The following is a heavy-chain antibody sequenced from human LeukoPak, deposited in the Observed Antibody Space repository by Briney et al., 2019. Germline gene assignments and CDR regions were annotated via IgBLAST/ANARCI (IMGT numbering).Heavy chain of an antibody. Sequence: GASVKVSCKASGYTFTSYYMHWVRQAPGQGLEWMGIINPSGGSTSYAQKFQGRVTITADESTSTAYMELSSLRSEDTAVYYCARGRNDYYDSSGYYWADAFDIWGQGTMVTVSS. CDR2: INPSGGST. V-gene: IGHV1-46*01. CDR1: GYTFTSYY. CDR3: ARGRNDYYDSSGYYWADAFDI. J-gene: IGHJ3*02. D-gene: IGHD3-22*01.